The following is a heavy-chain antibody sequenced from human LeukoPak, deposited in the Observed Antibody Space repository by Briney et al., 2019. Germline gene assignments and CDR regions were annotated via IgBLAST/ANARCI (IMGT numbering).Heavy chain of an antibody. J-gene: IGHJ4*02. CDR2: IYHSGST. CDR3: ASYDSSTKDTAFDY. CDR1: GYSISSGYY. V-gene: IGHV4-38-2*01. Sequence: PSETLSLTCAVSGYSISSGYYWGWIRQPPGKGLEWIGSIYHSGSTYYNPSLKSRVTISVDTSKNQFSLKLSSVTAADTAVYYCASYDSSTKDTAFDYWGQGILVTVSS. D-gene: IGHD3-22*01.